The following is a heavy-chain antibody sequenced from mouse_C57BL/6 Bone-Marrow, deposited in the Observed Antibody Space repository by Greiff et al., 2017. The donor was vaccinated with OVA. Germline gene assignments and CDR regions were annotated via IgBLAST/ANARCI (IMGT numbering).Heavy chain of an antibody. J-gene: IGHJ3*01. V-gene: IGHV5-6*01. D-gene: IGHD1-1*02. Sequence: EVKLMESGGDLVKPGGSLKLSCAASGFTFSSYGMSWVRQTPDKRLEWVATISSGGSYTYYPDSVKGRFTISRDNAKNTLYLQMRSLKAEDTAMYYCARGWEFAYWGQGTLVTVSA. CDR1: GFTFSSYG. CDR2: ISSGGSYT. CDR3: ARGWEFAY.